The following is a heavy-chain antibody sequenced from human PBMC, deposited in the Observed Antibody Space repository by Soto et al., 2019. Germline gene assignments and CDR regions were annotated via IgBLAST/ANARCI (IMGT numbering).Heavy chain of an antibody. CDR3: ARGEVRGLIATDLDY. D-gene: IGHD3-10*01. CDR1: GYSISSGFY. J-gene: IGHJ4*02. V-gene: IGHV4-38-2*02. CDR2: IYHRGNT. Sequence: PSETLSLTCSVSGYSISSGFYWDWIRQPPGKGLEWIGSIYHRGNTYYNPSHNGRITISLDTSKNQFSLRLTSVTAADTAVYYCARGEVRGLIATDLDYWGQGALVTVSS.